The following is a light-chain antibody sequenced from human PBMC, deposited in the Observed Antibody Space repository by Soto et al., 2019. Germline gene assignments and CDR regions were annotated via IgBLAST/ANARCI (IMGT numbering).Light chain of an antibody. CDR1: SSDVGSYNL. Sequence: LAQPASVSGAPGQSITISCTGTSSDVGSYNLVSWYQQHPGKAPKLMIYEGSKRPSGVSNRFSGSKSGNTASLTISGLQAEDEADYHCSSYAGSSTLLYVFGTGTKVTVL. J-gene: IGLJ1*01. V-gene: IGLV2-23*01. CDR2: EGS. CDR3: SSYAGSSTLLYV.